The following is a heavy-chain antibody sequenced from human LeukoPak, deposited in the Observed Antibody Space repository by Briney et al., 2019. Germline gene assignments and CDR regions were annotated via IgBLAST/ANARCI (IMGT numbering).Heavy chain of an antibody. CDR1: RYTFTGYY. CDR3: ARAGVPGGFWSGFVGAVYYYYMDV. CDR2: INPNSGGT. J-gene: IGHJ6*03. V-gene: IGHV1-2*02. D-gene: IGHD3-3*01. Sequence: ASVKVSCKASRYTFTGYYMHWVPQAPGQGLEGMGWINPNSGGTNYAQKFQGRVTMTRDTSISTAYMELSRLRSDDTAVYYCARAGVPGGFWSGFVGAVYYYYMDVWGKGTTVTVSS.